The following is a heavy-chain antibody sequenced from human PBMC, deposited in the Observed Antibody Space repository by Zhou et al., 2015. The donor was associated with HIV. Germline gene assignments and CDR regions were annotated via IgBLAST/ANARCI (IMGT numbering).Heavy chain of an antibody. Sequence: QVQLVQSGAEVKKPGASVKVSCKASGYTFTTYDINWMRQATGQRPEWMGWMNTGGGQTGYAQKFQGRVTMTRDTSISTAYMELSGLTSEDTAMYYCARGPDIVVVVAAFYYYGMDVWGQGTTVTVSS. CDR1: GYTFTTYD. CDR2: MNTGGGQT. J-gene: IGHJ6*02. D-gene: IGHD2-15*01. CDR3: ARGPDIVVVVAAFYYYGMDV. V-gene: IGHV1-8*01.